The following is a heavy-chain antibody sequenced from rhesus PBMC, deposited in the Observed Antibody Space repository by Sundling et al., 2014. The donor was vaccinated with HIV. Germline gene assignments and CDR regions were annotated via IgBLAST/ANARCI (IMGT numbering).Heavy chain of an antibody. CDR2: IYGNSART. CDR1: GDSISDYYY. Sequence: QLQLQESGPGLVKPSETLSLTCTVSGDSISDYYYWNWLRQPPGKGLEWIGNIYGNSARTYYNPSLKSRVAISKDTSKNQFFLKLSSVTAADTAVYYCASPWNSWSSFDYWGQGVLVTVSS. V-gene: IGHV4S9*01. CDR3: ASPWNSWSSFDY. J-gene: IGHJ4*01. D-gene: IGHD6-13*01.